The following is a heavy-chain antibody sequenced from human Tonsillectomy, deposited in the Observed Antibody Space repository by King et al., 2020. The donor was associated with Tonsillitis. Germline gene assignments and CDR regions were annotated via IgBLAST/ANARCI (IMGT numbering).Heavy chain of an antibody. Sequence: VQLVESGAEVKKPGASVKVSCKASGYTFTSYGISWVRQAPGQGLEWMGWISAYNGNTNYAQKFQGRVTMTTDTSTTTAYMGLRSLRSDDTAVYYCAREGWYGDYCYGMDVWGQGTTVTVSS. CDR1: GYTFTSYG. CDR3: AREGWYGDYCYGMDV. V-gene: IGHV1-18*04. J-gene: IGHJ6*02. D-gene: IGHD6-19*01. CDR2: ISAYNGNT.